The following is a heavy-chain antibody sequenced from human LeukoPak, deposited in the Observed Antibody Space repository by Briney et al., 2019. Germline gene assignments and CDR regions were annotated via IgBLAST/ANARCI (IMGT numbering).Heavy chain of an antibody. D-gene: IGHD5-24*01. V-gene: IGHV4-39*01. J-gene: IGHJ4*02. CDR2: IYYSGST. Sequence: SETLSLTCTVSGGSISSSSYYWGWIRQPPGKGLEWIGSIYYSGSTYYNPSLKSRVTISVDTSKNQFSLKLSSVTAADTAVYYCARRDRWLHHYDYWGQGTLVTASS. CDR3: ARRDRWLHHYDY. CDR1: GGSISSSSYY.